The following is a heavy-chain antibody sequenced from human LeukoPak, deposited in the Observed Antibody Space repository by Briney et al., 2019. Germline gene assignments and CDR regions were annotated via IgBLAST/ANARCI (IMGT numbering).Heavy chain of an antibody. D-gene: IGHD2-21*01. V-gene: IGHV4-30-2*01. CDR1: GGSISSGDYY. J-gene: IGHJ4*02. Sequence: SQTLSLTYTVSGGSISSGDYYWSGIRQPPGKGLEWIGYIYHSGSTYYNPALKSRVTISVDTSKNQFSLKLSSVTAADTAVYYCARDHSLFRVHFDYWGQGTLVTVSS. CDR3: ARDHSLFRVHFDY. CDR2: IYHSGST.